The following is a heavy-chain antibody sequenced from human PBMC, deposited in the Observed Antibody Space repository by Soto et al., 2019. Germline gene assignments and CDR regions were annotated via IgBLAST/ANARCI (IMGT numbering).Heavy chain of an antibody. D-gene: IGHD3-3*01. J-gene: IGHJ5*02. V-gene: IGHV4-34*01. Sequence: SETLSLTCAVYGGSFSGYYLSWIRQPPGKGLEWIGEINHSGSTNYNPSLKSRVTISVDTSKNQFSLKLSSVTAADTAVYYCARVGGDFWSGSPNWFDPWGQGTLVTVSS. CDR2: INHSGST. CDR3: ARVGGDFWSGSPNWFDP. CDR1: GGSFSGYY.